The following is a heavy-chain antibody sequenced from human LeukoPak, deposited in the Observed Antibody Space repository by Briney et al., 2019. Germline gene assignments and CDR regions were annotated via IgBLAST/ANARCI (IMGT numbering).Heavy chain of an antibody. J-gene: IGHJ4*02. CDR1: GFTFSSYG. CDR2: IRYDGSNK. V-gene: IGHV3-30*02. D-gene: IGHD2-2*01. CDR3: AKDWAGYCSSTSCYQIDY. Sequence: PGGSLRLSCAASGFTFSSYGMHWVRQAPGNGLEWVAFIRYDGSNKYYADSVKGRFTISRDNSKNTLYLQMNSLRAEDTAVYYCAKDWAGYCSSTSCYQIDYWGQGTLVTVSS.